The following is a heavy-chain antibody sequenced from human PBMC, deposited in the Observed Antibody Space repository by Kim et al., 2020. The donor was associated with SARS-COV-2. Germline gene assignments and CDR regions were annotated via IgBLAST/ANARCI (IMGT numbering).Heavy chain of an antibody. CDR2: IYSGGST. J-gene: IGHJ4*02. Sequence: GGSLRLSCAASGFTVSSNYMSWVRQAPGKGLEWVSVIYSGGSTYYTDSVKGRFTISRDNSKNTLYLQMNSLRAEDTAVYYCARDRHGYCSGGSCYSGIDYWGQGTLVTVSS. D-gene: IGHD2-15*01. V-gene: IGHV3-66*01. CDR3: ARDRHGYCSGGSCYSGIDY. CDR1: GFTVSSNY.